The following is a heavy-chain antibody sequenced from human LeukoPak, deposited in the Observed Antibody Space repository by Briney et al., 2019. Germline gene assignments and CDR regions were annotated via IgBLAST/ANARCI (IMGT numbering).Heavy chain of an antibody. J-gene: IGHJ4*02. Sequence: PGGSLRLSCAASGFTFSSYAMSWVRQAPGKGLEWVSHISGGGGTTYYADSVKGRFTISRDNSKNTLYLQMDSLRAEDTAVYYCARDWVPAARPFDYWGQGTLVTVSS. D-gene: IGHD2-2*01. CDR1: GFTFSSYA. V-gene: IGHV3-23*01. CDR2: ISGGGGTT. CDR3: ARDWVPAARPFDY.